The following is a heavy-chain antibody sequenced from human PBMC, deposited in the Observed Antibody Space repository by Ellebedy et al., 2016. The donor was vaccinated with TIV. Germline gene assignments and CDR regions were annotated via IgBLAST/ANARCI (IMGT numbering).Heavy chain of an antibody. J-gene: IGHJ4*02. V-gene: IGHV3-72*01. CDR3: TAGAQGSGSHDH. CDR2: VRQKVRSYTT. Sequence: GGSLRLSCAASGFMFSDYVMDWVRQAPGKGLEWVGRVRQKVRSYTTEYAASVKGRFTISRDDSKNSLYLEMNSLETEDTALYYCTAGAQGSGSHDHWGQGTLVTVSS. D-gene: IGHD2-15*01. CDR1: GFMFSDYV.